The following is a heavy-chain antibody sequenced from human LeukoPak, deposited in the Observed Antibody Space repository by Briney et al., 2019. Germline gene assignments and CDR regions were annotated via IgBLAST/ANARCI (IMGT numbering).Heavy chain of an antibody. CDR2: IYYSGST. D-gene: IGHD3-10*01. V-gene: IGHV4-31*03. Sequence: SETLSLTCTVSGGSISSGGFYWSWIRQLPGKGLEWIGYIYYSGSTYYNPSLKSRVTISADTSKSQLSLKLSSVTAADTAVYYCAREPHGSGSYYFDYWGQGTLVTVSS. J-gene: IGHJ4*02. CDR3: AREPHGSGSYYFDY. CDR1: GGSISSGGFY.